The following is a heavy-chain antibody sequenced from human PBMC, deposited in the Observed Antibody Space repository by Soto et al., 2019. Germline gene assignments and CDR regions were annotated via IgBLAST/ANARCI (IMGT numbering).Heavy chain of an antibody. CDR1: GGSFSGYY. CDR2: INHSGST. Sequence: QVQLQQWGAGLLKPSETLSLTCAVYGGSFSGYYWSWIRQPPGKGLEWIGEINHSGSTNYNPSLKSRVTISVDTSKNQFSLKLSSVTAADTALYYCARGKPLYYYGSGSYYAPLNFDYWGQGTLVTVSS. J-gene: IGHJ4*02. D-gene: IGHD3-10*01. CDR3: ARGKPLYYYGSGSYYAPLNFDY. V-gene: IGHV4-34*01.